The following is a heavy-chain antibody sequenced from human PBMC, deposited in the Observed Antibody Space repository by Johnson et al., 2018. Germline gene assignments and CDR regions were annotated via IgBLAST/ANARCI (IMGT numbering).Heavy chain of an antibody. CDR1: GFTFSDYY. D-gene: IGHD3-3*01. V-gene: IGHV3-11*04. J-gene: IGHJ6*03. CDR2: ISNSCSTI. Sequence: VQLVESGGGLVKPGGSLRLSCAASGFTFSDYYMSWIRQAPGKGLEWISYISNSCSTIYYADSVKGRFTISRDNAKNSLYLKINSLRTEDTAVYYCARDPVTIFGVVYYYYYYMDVWGKGTTVTGSS. CDR3: ARDPVTIFGVVYYYYYYMDV.